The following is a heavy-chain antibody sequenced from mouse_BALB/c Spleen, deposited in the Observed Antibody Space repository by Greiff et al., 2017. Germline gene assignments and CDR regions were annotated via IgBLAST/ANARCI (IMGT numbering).Heavy chain of an antibody. D-gene: IGHD2-3*01. CDR2: ISSGSSTI. CDR3: ARGFDGYPYYYAMDY. J-gene: IGHJ4*01. CDR1: GFTFSSFG. Sequence: EVQLVESGGGLVQPGGSRKLSCAASGFTFSSFGMHWVRQAPEKGLEWVAYISSGSSTIYYADTVKGRFTISRDNPKNTLFLQMTSLRSEDTAMYYCARGFDGYPYYYAMDYWGQGTSVTVSS. V-gene: IGHV5-17*02.